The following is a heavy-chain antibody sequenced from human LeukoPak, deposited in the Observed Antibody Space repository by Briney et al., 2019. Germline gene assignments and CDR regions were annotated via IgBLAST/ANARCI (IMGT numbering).Heavy chain of an antibody. CDR2: ISAYNGNT. CDR3: AREGIEWLASSSEFDP. CDR1: GYTFTSYG. D-gene: IGHD6-19*01. V-gene: IGHV1-18*01. Sequence: ASVKVSCKASGYTFTSYGISWVRQAPGQGLEWMGWISAYNGNTNYAQKLQGRVTMTTDTSTSTAYMELRSLRSDDTAVYYCAREGIEWLASSSEFDPWGQGTLVTVSS. J-gene: IGHJ5*02.